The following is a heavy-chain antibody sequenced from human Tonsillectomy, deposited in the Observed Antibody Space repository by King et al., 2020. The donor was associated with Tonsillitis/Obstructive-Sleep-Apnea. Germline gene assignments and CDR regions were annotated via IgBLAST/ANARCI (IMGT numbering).Heavy chain of an antibody. Sequence: QLVQSGAEAKKPGASVKVSCKVSGYTLSELSLHWVRQAPGKGLEWMGRFDPEDGKTIYTQKFQGRVTLTADTSTDAAYMELSSLRSEDTAVYYCATESWGTRDGRIYSYYYGMDVWGQGTTVTVSS. V-gene: IGHV1-24*01. CDR1: GYTLSELS. D-gene: IGHD1/OR15-1a*01. J-gene: IGHJ6*02. CDR3: ATESWGTRDGRIYSYYYGMDV. CDR2: FDPEDGKT.